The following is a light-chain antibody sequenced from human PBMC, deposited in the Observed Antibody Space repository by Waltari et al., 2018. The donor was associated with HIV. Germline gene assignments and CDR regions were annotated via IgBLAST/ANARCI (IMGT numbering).Light chain of an antibody. J-gene: IGLJ2*01. Sequence: QSALTQPPSASVSLGQSVTISCTGTSSDVGGYDYVSWYQQQPGKATKLVIYEVTKRPSGVPDRFSGSKSGNTASLNISGLQAEDEADYYCSSYAGNFVVFGGGTNLTVL. CDR3: SSYAGNFVV. CDR2: EVT. CDR1: SSDVGGYDY. V-gene: IGLV2-8*01.